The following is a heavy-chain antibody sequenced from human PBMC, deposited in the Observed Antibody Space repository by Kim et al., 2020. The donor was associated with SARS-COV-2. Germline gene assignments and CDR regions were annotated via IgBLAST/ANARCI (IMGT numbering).Heavy chain of an antibody. D-gene: IGHD1-1*01. V-gene: IGHV3-72*01. CDR1: GFTFGDHY. CDR2: IRNKAKSYTT. CDR3: LRGAAGITATDDYHYAMDA. J-gene: IGHJ6*02. Sequence: GGSLRLSCAASGFTFGDHYMDWVRQAPGKGLEWVGRIRNKAKSYTTEYAASVKGRFAISRDDLKNSLYMQMNSLKTDDKAMYYCLRGAAGITATDDYHYAMDAWGQGTTVTVSS.